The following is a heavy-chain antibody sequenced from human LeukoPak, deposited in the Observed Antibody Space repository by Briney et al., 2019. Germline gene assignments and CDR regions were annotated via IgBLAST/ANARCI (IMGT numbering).Heavy chain of an antibody. Sequence: SETLSLTCTVSGCSISSGDYYWSWIRQPPGKGLEWIAYIYYSGSTYYNPSLKSRVTISVDTSKNQFSLKMSSVTAADTAVYYCATPFVYSGSHGAFDIWGEGTMVTVSS. J-gene: IGHJ3*02. D-gene: IGHD3-10*01. CDR1: GCSISSGDYY. CDR3: ATPFVYSGSHGAFDI. V-gene: IGHV4-30-4*01. CDR2: IYYSGST.